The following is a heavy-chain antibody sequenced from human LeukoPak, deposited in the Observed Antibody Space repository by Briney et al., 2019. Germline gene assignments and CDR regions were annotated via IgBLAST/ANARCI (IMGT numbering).Heavy chain of an antibody. Sequence: GGSLRLSCADSGFTFSSYSMDWVRPAPGKGLEWVAVISYDGSNKYYADSVKGRFTISRDNAKNSLYLQMNSLRAEDTAVYYCARDRLSTSCSDYWGQGTLVTVSS. CDR2: ISYDGSNK. V-gene: IGHV3-30*03. J-gene: IGHJ4*02. D-gene: IGHD2-2*01. CDR3: ARDRLSTSCSDY. CDR1: GFTFSSYS.